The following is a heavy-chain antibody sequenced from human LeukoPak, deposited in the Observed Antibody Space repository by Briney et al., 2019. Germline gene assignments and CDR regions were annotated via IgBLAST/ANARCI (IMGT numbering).Heavy chain of an antibody. CDR3: ARQGRGYGGNSDY. CDR2: IYYSGST. V-gene: IGHV4-39*01. D-gene: IGHD4-23*01. Sequence: SETLSLTCTVSGGSISSSSYYWGWIRQPPGKGLEWIGSIYYSGSTYYNPSLKSRVTISVDTSKNQFSLKLSSVTAADTAVYYCARQGRGYGGNSDYWGQGTLVTVSS. J-gene: IGHJ4*02. CDR1: GGSISSSSYY.